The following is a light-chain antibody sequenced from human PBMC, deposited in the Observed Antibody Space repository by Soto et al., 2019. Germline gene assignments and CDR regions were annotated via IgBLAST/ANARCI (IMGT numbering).Light chain of an antibody. CDR1: SSNIGSQF. CDR2: RNN. V-gene: IGLV1-47*01. CDR3: SSYTSSITVDVV. J-gene: IGLJ2*01. Sequence: QSVLTQPPSASGTPGQRVTISCSGSSSNIGSQFVYWYQHLPGTAPKLLIYRNNQRPSGVSDRFSGSKSVTSASLAISGLRSEDEADYYCSSYTSSITVDVVFGGGTQLTVL.